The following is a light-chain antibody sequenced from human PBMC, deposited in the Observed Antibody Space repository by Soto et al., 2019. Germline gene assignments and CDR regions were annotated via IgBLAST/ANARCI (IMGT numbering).Light chain of an antibody. CDR2: EVS. Sequence: QSVLTQPPSVSGSPGQSVTISCTGTSSDVGSYNRVSWYQQPPGTAPKLMIYEVSNRPSGVPDRFSGSKSGNTASLTISGLQAEDEADYYCSSYTSSSTLYVFGTWTKVTVL. V-gene: IGLV2-18*02. J-gene: IGLJ1*01. CDR1: SSDVGSYNR. CDR3: SSYTSSSTLYV.